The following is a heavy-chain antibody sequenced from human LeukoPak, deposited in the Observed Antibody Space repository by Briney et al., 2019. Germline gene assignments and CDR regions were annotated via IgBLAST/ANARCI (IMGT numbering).Heavy chain of an antibody. V-gene: IGHV4-39*07. Sequence: PSETLSLTCTVSGGSISSSSYYWGWIRQPPGKGLEWIGSIYYSGSTYYNPSLKSRVTISVDTSKNQFSLKLSSVTAADTAVYYCEGFSYYYYMDVWGKGTTVTVSS. CDR2: IYYSGST. CDR1: GGSISSSSYY. D-gene: IGHD2/OR15-2a*01. CDR3: EGFSYYYYMDV. J-gene: IGHJ6*03.